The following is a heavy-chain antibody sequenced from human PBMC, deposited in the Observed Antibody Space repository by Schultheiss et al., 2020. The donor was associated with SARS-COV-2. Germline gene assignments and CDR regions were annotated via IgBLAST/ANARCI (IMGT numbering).Heavy chain of an antibody. CDR3: ARDRVLGYDFPVDV. Sequence: ASVKVSCKASGYTFTSYAMHWVRQAPGQGLEWMGWISAYNGNTNYAQKLQGRVTMTTDTSTSTAYMELRSLRSEDTAVYYCARDRVLGYDFPVDVWGQGTTVTVSS. CDR1: GYTFTSYA. CDR2: ISAYNGNT. D-gene: IGHD3-3*01. J-gene: IGHJ6*02. V-gene: IGHV1-18*01.